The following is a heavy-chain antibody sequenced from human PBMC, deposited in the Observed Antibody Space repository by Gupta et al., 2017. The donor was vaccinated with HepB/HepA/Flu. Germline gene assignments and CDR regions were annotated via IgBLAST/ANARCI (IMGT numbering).Heavy chain of an antibody. V-gene: IGHV3-30*18. D-gene: IGHD4-17*01. CDR1: GFTFSYYA. CDR3: AKTYGPSLNDGFDI. J-gene: IGHJ3*02. CDR2: ISSDGRNK. Sequence: QVQLVESGGGVVQPGRSLRLSCAASGFTFSYYAMHWVRQAPGKGLEWVAVISSDGRNKYYAESVKGRFSISGDNSENTLYLQMNSLRPEDTAMYYCAKTYGPSLNDGFDIWGQGTMVTVSS.